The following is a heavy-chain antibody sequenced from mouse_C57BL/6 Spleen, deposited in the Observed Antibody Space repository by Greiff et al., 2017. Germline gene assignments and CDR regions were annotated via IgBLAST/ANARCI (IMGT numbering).Heavy chain of an antibody. D-gene: IGHD1-1*01. V-gene: IGHV1-18*01. CDR3: ARSLYGSSSLDY. J-gene: IGHJ2*01. CDR2: INPNNGGT. CDR1: GYTFTDYN. Sequence: VQLQQSGPELVKPGASVKIPCKASGYTFTDYNMDWVKQSHGKSLEWIGDINPNNGGTIYNQKFKGKATLTVDKSSSTAYMELRSLTSEDTAVYYCARSLYGSSSLDYWGQGTTLTVSS.